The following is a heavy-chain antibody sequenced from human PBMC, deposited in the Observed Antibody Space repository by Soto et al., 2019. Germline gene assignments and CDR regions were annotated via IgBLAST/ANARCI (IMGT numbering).Heavy chain of an antibody. CDR3: AKDLSVTTVLIHDAFDI. D-gene: IGHD4-17*01. V-gene: IGHV3-23*01. CDR2: ISGSGGST. CDR1: GFTFSSYA. Sequence: GGSLRLSCAASGFTFSSYAMSWVRQAPGKGLEWVSAISGSGGSTYYADSVKGRFTISRDNSKNTLYLQMNSLRAEDTAVYYCAKDLSVTTVLIHDAFDIWGQGTMVTVSS. J-gene: IGHJ3*02.